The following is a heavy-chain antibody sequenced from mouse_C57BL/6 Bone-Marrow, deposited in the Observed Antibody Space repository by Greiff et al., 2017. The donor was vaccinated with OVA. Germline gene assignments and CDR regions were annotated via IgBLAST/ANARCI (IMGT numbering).Heavy chain of an antibody. Sequence: QVQLQQPGAELVRPGSSVKLSCKASGYTFTSYWMHWVKQRPIQGLEWIGNIDPSDSETHYNQKFKDKATLTVDKSSSTAYMQLSSLTSEDSAVYYCARGYYGSFPMDYWGQGTSVTGSS. CDR1: GYTFTSYW. J-gene: IGHJ4*01. D-gene: IGHD1-1*01. CDR2: IDPSDSET. CDR3: ARGYYGSFPMDY. V-gene: IGHV1-52*01.